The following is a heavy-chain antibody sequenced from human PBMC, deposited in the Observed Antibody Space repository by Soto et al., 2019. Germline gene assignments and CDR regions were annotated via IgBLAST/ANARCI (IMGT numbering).Heavy chain of an antibody. V-gene: IGHV3-30*18. Sequence: QVQLVESGGGVVQPGRSLRLSCAASGFTFSSFGMHWVRQAPDKGLQWVAVISYDGSDKYYADSVKGRFTISRDDSTNTMYLQMNCLKTEDTAVYDCAKNSCDDYVCGSSGLDPWGQGTLVTVSS. J-gene: IGHJ5*02. CDR3: AKNSCDDYVCGSSGLDP. CDR1: GFTFSSFG. D-gene: IGHD3-16*01. CDR2: ISYDGSDK.